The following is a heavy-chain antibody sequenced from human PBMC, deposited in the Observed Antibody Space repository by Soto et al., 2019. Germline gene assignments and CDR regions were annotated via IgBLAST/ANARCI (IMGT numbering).Heavy chain of an antibody. V-gene: IGHV4-39*01. CDR2: IYYSGST. CDR3: ASHTLLWFGEFTSFDY. D-gene: IGHD3-10*01. J-gene: IGHJ4*02. Sequence: SETLSLTCTVSGGSISSSSYYWGWIRQPPGKGLEWIGSIYYSGSTYYNPSLKSRVTISVDTSKNQFSLKLSSVTAADTAVYYCASHTLLWFGEFTSFDYWGQGTLVTVSS. CDR1: GGSISSSSYY.